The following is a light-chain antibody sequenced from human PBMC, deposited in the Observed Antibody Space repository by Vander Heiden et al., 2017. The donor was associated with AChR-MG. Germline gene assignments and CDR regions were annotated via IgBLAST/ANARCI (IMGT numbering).Light chain of an antibody. CDR3: QQYNSH. CDR2: DAS. V-gene: IGKV1-5*01. J-gene: IGKJ2*01. Sequence: DIQMTQSPSTLSASVGDRVTITYRASQSINNWLAWYQQKPGKAPKLLIYDASSLQSGVPSRFSGSASGTEFTLTISSLQPDDFATYYCQQYNSHFGQGTKLEIK. CDR1: QSINNW.